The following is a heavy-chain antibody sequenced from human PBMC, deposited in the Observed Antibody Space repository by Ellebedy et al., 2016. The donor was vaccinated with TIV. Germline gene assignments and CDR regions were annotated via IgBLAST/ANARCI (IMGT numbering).Heavy chain of an antibody. CDR1: GFTFSSYW. CDR2: IKQDGSEK. D-gene: IGHD3-10*01. J-gene: IGHJ4*02. CDR3: ARGAEWFGELLYAFDY. V-gene: IGHV3-7*01. Sequence: GESLKISXAASGFTFSSYWMSWVRQAPGKGLEWVANIKQDGSEKYYVDSVKGRFTISRDNAKNSLYLQMNSLRAEDTAVYYCARGAEWFGELLYAFDYWGQGTLVTVSS.